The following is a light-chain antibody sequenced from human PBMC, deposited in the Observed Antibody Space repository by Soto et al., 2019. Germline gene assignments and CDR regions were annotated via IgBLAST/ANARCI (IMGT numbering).Light chain of an antibody. CDR2: GAS. V-gene: IGKV3-20*01. CDR1: QSISSGY. CDR3: QHYGSSTRT. Sequence: EVVLTQSPGTLSLSPGDTATLSCRATQSISSGYLAWYQQKPGQAPRLLIDGASSRANGIPDRFSGIVSGADFTLTITGLEPDDFAVYYWQHYGSSTRTFGQGPKVEIK. J-gene: IGKJ1*01.